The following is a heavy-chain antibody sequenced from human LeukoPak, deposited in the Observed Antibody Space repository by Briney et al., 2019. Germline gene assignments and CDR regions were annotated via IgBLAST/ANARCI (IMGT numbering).Heavy chain of an antibody. J-gene: IGHJ4*02. CDR2: IGTAGDT. CDR3: ARAQYSSSYSPGFDS. Sequence: PGGSLRLSCAASGFTFSSYDLHWVRQPTGKGLEWVSAIGTAGDTYYPGSVKGRFTISRENAKSSLYLQMNSLRAGDTAVYYCARAQYSSSYSPGFDSWGQGTLVTVSS. D-gene: IGHD6-13*01. V-gene: IGHV3-13*01. CDR1: GFTFSSYD.